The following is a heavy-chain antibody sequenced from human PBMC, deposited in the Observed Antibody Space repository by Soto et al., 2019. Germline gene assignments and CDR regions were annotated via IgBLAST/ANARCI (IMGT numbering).Heavy chain of an antibody. CDR3: ADDYYDSSGYSPPAEYFQH. J-gene: IGHJ1*01. CDR2: INSDGRST. CDR1: GFTFSTYW. Sequence: EVQLVESGGGLVQPGGSLRLSCAASGFTFSTYWMHWVRQAPGKGLVWVSRINSDGRSTSYADSVKGRFTIYRDNAKNTLYRQMNSLRDEDTAVYYCADDYYDSSGYSPPAEYFQHWGQGKLDTVYS. V-gene: IGHV3-74*01. D-gene: IGHD3-22*01.